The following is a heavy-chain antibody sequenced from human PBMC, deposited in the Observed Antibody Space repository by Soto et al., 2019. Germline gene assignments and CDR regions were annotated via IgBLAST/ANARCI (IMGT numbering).Heavy chain of an antibody. CDR1: GVSLNNFF. CDR3: ARHQVAAAYFDY. V-gene: IGHV4-59*08. J-gene: IGHJ4*02. D-gene: IGHD6-13*01. CDR2: VSQGGTA. Sequence: LSLTCTVSGVSLNNFFWSWIRQTPGKGLEWIGYVSQGGTASYLSQGETTGYNPSLESRATISLDLPKNQFSLRLTSVTAADTAVYYCARHQVAAAYFDYWGQGTLVTVSS.